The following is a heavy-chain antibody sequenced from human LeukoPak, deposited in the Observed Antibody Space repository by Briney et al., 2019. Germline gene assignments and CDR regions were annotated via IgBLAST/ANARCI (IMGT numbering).Heavy chain of an antibody. CDR1: GYTFTSYG. CDR2: IIPIFGTA. CDR3: AREDDILTGYADKYYYYGMDV. V-gene: IGHV1-69*13. J-gene: IGHJ6*02. Sequence: ASVKVSCKASGYTFTSYGISWVRQAPGQGLEWMGGIIPIFGTANYAQKFQGRVTITADESTSTAYMELSSLRSEDTAVYYCAREDDILTGYADKYYYYGMDVWGQGTTVTVSS. D-gene: IGHD3-9*01.